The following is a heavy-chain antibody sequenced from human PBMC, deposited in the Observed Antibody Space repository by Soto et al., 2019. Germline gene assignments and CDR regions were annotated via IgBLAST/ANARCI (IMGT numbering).Heavy chain of an antibody. J-gene: IGHJ4*02. CDR1: GGSLSSGDNY. V-gene: IGHV4-30-4*01. Sequence: PSETMSLTSTVSGGSLSSGDNYWSWIRQPPGKGLEWIGYIYYSGSTYYNPSLKSRVTILVDTSKNQFALKLISVTASDTAVYYCARGTWDGFNVWGQGTLVTVSS. CDR2: IYYSGST. D-gene: IGHD1-26*01. CDR3: ARGTWDGFNV.